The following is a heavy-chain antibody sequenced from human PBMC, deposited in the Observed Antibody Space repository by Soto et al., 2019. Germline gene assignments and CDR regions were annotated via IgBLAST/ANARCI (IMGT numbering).Heavy chain of an antibody. D-gene: IGHD2-15*01. Sequence: EVQLVESGGGLVKPGGSLRLSCAASDFSISNAWMNWVRQAPGKGLEWVGRIKTRSDGEATDYAAPLKDRFTISRDDSKNTLFLQMNSLKTEDTAVYYCTTGSVEGVWGQGATVIVSS. CDR2: IKTRSDGEAT. V-gene: IGHV3-15*07. CDR3: TTGSVEGV. CDR1: DFSISNAW. J-gene: IGHJ6*02.